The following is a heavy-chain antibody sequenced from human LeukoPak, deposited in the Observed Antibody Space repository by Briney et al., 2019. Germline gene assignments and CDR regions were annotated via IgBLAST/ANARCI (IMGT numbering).Heavy chain of an antibody. CDR3: ARAIMITFGGVIDFDY. V-gene: IGHV4-34*01. CDR1: GGSFSGYY. CDR2: INHSGST. D-gene: IGHD3-16*02. Sequence: PSETLSLTCAVYGGSFSGYYWSWIRQPPGKGLEWIGEINHSGSTNYNPSLKSRVTISVDTSKNQFSLKLSSVTAADTAVYYCARAIMITFGGVIDFDYWGQGTLVTVSS. J-gene: IGHJ4*02.